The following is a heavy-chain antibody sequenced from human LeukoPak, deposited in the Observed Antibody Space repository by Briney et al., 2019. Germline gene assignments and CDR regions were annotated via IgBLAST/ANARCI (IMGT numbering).Heavy chain of an antibody. J-gene: IGHJ6*02. CDR1: GYTFISYY. V-gene: IGHV1-46*01. CDR3: ARAVFQYLYYAMDV. CDR2: INPSGGSP. D-gene: IGHD2-8*01. Sequence: ASVKVSCKASGYTFISYYIHWVRQAPGQGLEWMGIINPSGGSPSYAQKFQGRVTLTRDTSTSTVYMELSSLRSEDTAVYYCARAVFQYLYYAMDVWGQGTTVTVSS.